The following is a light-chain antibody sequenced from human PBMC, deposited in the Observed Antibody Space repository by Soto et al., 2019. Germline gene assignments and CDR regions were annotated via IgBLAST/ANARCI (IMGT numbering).Light chain of an antibody. CDR2: RNN. Sequence: QAVVTQPPSASGTPGQRVTISCSGSSSNIGSNYVYWYQQLPGTAPKLLIYRNNQRPSGVPDRFPGSKSGTSASLAISGPRSEDEADYYCAAWDDSLSGVVFGGGTKLTVL. J-gene: IGLJ2*01. CDR1: SSNIGSNY. V-gene: IGLV1-47*01. CDR3: AAWDDSLSGVV.